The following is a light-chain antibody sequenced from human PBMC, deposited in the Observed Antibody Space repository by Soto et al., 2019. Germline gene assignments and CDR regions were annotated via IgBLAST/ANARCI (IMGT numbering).Light chain of an antibody. J-gene: IGLJ3*02. Sequence: QSVLTQPASVSGSPGQSITISCTGTSSDVGGYNLVSWYQQHPGKAPKLMIYEGSKRPSGVSNRFSGSKSGNTASLTISGLQAEDEADYYCCSYAGSRVFGGGTQLTVL. CDR3: CSYAGSRV. CDR1: SSDVGGYNL. CDR2: EGS. V-gene: IGLV2-23*01.